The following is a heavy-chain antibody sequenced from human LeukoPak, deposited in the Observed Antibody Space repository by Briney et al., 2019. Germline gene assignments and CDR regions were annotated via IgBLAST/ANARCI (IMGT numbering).Heavy chain of an antibody. J-gene: IGHJ4*02. V-gene: IGHV1-46*01. CDR1: GYTFTSYY. CDR2: INPSGGIT. CDR3: ARGGYYNGGY. D-gene: IGHD3-10*01. Sequence: ASVKVSCKASGYTFTSYYMHWVRQAPGQGLEWMGLINPSGGITTYAPKFQGRVTMTRDTSTSTAYMELNSLRSEDTAVYYCARGGYYNGGYWGQGTRVTVSS.